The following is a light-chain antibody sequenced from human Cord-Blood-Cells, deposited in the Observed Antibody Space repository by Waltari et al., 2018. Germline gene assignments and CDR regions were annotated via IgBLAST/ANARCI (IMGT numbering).Light chain of an antibody. CDR3: QAWXXSTXV. CDR2: QDS. CDR1: KLGDKY. J-gene: IGLJ1*01. V-gene: IGLV3-1*01. Sequence: SYELTQPPSVSVSPGQTASITCSGDKLGDKYACWYQQKPGQSPVLVIYQDSKRPSGIPERFSGSNSGNTATLTISGTQAMDEADYYCQAWXXSTXVFGXGTKVTVL.